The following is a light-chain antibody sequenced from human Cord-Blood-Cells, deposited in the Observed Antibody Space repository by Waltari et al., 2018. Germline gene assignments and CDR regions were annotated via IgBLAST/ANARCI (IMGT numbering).Light chain of an antibody. J-gene: IGKJ4*01. Sequence: EIVLTQSPGTLSLSPGERATLSCRASQSVSSSYLAWYQQKPGQAPRLLIYGASSRATGIPDRFGGSGSGTDFTLTISRLEPEDFAVYYCQQYGSSPLTFGGGTKVESK. CDR1: QSVSSSY. CDR2: GAS. V-gene: IGKV3-20*01. CDR3: QQYGSSPLT.